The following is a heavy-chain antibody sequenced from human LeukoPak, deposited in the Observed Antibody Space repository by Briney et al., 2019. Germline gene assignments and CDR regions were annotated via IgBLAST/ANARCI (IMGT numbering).Heavy chain of an antibody. CDR2: INHSGST. D-gene: IGHD3-10*01. V-gene: IGHV4-34*01. CDR3: ARVGGFGVYYYYGMDV. CDR1: DGSFSGYY. Sequence: PSETLSLTCAVYDGSFSGYYWSWIRQPPGKGLEWIGEINHSGSTNYNPSLKSRVTISVDTSKNQFSLKLSSVTAADTAVYYCARVGGFGVYYYYGMDVWGQGTTVTVSS. J-gene: IGHJ6*02.